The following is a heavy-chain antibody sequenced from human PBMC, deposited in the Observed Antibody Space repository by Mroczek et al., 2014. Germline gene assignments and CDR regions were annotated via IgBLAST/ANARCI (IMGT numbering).Heavy chain of an antibody. D-gene: IGHD5-18*01. CDR2: INHSGST. J-gene: IGHJ4*02. CDR1: GGSFSGYY. CDR3: ARGPKVDTAMAPLFDY. V-gene: IGHV4-34*01. Sequence: QVQLQQWGAGLLKPSETLSLTCAVYGGSFSGYYWSWIRQPPGKGLEWIGEINHSGSTNYNPSLKSRVTISVDTSKNQFSLKLSSVTAADTAVYYCARGPKVDTAMAPLFDYWGQGTLVTVSS.